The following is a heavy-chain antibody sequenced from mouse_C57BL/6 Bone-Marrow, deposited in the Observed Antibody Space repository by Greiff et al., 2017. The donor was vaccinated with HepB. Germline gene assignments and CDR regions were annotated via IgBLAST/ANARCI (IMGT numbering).Heavy chain of an antibody. J-gene: IGHJ2*01. CDR3: ARLRVLRHFDY. V-gene: IGHV1-22*01. D-gene: IGHD2-14*01. CDR1: GYTFTDYN. Sequence: VQLQQSGPELVKPGASVKMSCKASGYTFTDYNMHWVKQSHGKSLEWIGYINPNNGGTSYNQNFKGKATLTVNKSSSTAYMELRSLTSEDSAVYYCARLRVLRHFDYWGQGTTLTVSS. CDR2: INPNNGGT.